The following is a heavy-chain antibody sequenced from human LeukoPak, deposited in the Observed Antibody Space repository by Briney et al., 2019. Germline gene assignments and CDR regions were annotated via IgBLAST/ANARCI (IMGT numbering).Heavy chain of an antibody. J-gene: IGHJ6*03. CDR2: INPNSGGT. CDR3: ARTPVGATPYYYYYMDV. CDR1: GYTFTGYY. D-gene: IGHD1-26*01. V-gene: IGHV1-2*02. Sequence: ASVKVSRKASGYTFTGYYMHWVRQAPGQGLEWMGWINPNSGGTNYAQKFQGRVTMTRDTSISTAYMELSRLRSDDTAVYYCARTPVGATPYYYYYMDVWGKGTTVTVSS.